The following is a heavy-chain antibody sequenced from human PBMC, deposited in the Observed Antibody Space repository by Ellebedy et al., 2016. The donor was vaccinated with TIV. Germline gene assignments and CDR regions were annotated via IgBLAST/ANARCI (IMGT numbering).Heavy chain of an antibody. V-gene: IGHV3-43*01. Sequence: GESLKISCAASGFIFDDYNMHWVRQAPGKGLEWVSFINWNGYTTYYADSVRGRFTVSRDNSKNSLYLQMNSLKSEDTALYFCAKENSSGDFLWGQGTLATVSS. J-gene: IGHJ4*02. CDR1: GFIFDDYN. D-gene: IGHD3-10*01. CDR2: INWNGYTT. CDR3: AKENSSGDFL.